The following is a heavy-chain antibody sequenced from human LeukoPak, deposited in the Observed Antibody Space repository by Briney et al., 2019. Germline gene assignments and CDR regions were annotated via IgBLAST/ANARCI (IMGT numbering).Heavy chain of an antibody. Sequence: PGGSLRLSCAASGFTFSNYWMHWVRQAPGKGLVWVSRINGDGSSTTYADSVKGRFTISRDNAETTLSLQVNSLRAEDTAVYYCVRGYSGSYRADYWGQGTLVTVSS. CDR3: VRGYSGSYRADY. CDR1: GFTFSNYW. J-gene: IGHJ4*02. V-gene: IGHV3-74*01. D-gene: IGHD1-26*01. CDR2: INGDGSST.